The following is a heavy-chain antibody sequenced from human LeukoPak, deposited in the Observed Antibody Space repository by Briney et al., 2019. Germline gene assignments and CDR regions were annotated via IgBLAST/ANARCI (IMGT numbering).Heavy chain of an antibody. CDR3: AKHFSGVTGYTYGRGIDY. J-gene: IGHJ4*02. Sequence: PGGALRLSCAASVFTFSSYIMNGVGQAPGKGLEGVANIKKDGREKYFVDSVKGRFTISSDNAKKSLYLQMNSLRAEDTAVYYCAKHFSGVTGYTYGRGIDYWGQGTLVTVSS. V-gene: IGHV3-7*01. D-gene: IGHD5-18*01. CDR1: VFTFSSYI. CDR2: IKKDGREK.